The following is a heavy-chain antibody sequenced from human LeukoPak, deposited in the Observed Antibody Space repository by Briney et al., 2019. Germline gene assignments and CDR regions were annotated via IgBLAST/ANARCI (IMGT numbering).Heavy chain of an antibody. CDR1: GFPFSSFG. CDR2: MSYEGSNK. CDR3: AKGDVPTDYFDY. V-gene: IGHV3-30*18. Sequence: GGSLRLSCAASGFPFSSFGMHLVRQAPGKGLEWVALMSYEGSNKHYADSVKGRFTISRDNSKNTLYLQMNSLRPEDTAVYYCAKGDVPTDYFDYWGQGTLVTVSS. J-gene: IGHJ4*02.